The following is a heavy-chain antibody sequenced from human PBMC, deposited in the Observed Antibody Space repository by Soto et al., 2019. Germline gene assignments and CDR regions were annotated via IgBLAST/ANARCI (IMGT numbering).Heavy chain of an antibody. Sequence: VGSLRLSCAASGFSFSDYAMSWVRQAPGKGLEWVANIKQDGSDKYYVDSVKGRFTTSRDNAKNSLYLQMNSLRAEDTAVYYCARKITLIEVVTAFDEWGQGTRVTV. CDR2: IKQDGSDK. CDR3: ARKITLIEVVTAFDE. V-gene: IGHV3-7*01. CDR1: GFSFSDYA. D-gene: IGHD3-22*01. J-gene: IGHJ4*02.